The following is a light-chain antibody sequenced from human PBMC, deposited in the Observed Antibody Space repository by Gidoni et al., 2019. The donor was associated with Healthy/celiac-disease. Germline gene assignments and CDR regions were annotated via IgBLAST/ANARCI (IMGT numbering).Light chain of an antibody. CDR1: SSDVGGYNY. CDR2: EVS. Sequence: QSALTQPASGSGSHGQAITISCTGTSSDVGGYNYVSWYQQHPGKAPKLMIYEVSNRPSGVSNRFSGSKSGNTASLTISGLQAEDEADYYCSSYTSSSTRVFGTGTKVTVL. J-gene: IGLJ1*01. CDR3: SSYTSSSTRV. V-gene: IGLV2-14*01.